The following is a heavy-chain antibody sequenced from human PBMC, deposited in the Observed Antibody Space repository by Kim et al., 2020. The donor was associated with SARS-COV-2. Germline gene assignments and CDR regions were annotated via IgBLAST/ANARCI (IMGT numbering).Heavy chain of an antibody. Sequence: GGSLRLSCAASGFTFSTYAMHWVRQAPGKGLEWVTAISYDGINKYYADSVKGRFTVSRDNSKNTLYLQMSSLRAEDTAVYYCAKVLGGDYAGFDYWGQGTLVTVSS. CDR2: ISYDGINK. D-gene: IGHD4-17*01. V-gene: IGHV3-30*18. CDR1: GFTFSTYA. CDR3: AKVLGGDYAGFDY. J-gene: IGHJ4*02.